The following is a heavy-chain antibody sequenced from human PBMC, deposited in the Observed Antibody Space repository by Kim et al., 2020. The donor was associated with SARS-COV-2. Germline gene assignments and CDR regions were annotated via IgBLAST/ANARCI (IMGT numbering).Heavy chain of an antibody. V-gene: IGHV4-34*01. CDR2: INHSGST. D-gene: IGHD3-22*01. CDR3: ARGRPRAYYYDSSGYLLVGY. Sequence: SETLSLTCAVYGGSFSGYYWSWNRQPPGKGQERIGEINHSGSTNYNPSLKSRVTITVDTSKNQFSLKLSSVTDADTAVYYCARGRPRAYYYDSSGYLLVGYWGQGTLVTVSS. J-gene: IGHJ4*02. CDR1: GGSFSGYY.